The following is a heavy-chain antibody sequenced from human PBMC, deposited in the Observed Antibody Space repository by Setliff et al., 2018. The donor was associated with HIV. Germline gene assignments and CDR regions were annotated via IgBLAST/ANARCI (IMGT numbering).Heavy chain of an antibody. D-gene: IGHD3-10*01. CDR3: ARGIKFLI. CDR2: ISYSGST. J-gene: IGHJ1*01. V-gene: IGHV4-34*01. CDR1: GGSLSGQY. Sequence: SETLSLTCAVYGGSLSGQYWSWIRQPPGKGLEWVGEISYSGSTNYNPSLKSRLLISIDTSKNQFSLKLKSVTVADTATYYCARGIKFLIWGQGTLVTVSS.